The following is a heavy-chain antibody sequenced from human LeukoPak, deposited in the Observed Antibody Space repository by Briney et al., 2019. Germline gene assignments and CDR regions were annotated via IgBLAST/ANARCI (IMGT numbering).Heavy chain of an antibody. CDR3: TTDGVDFWSGYYIGNY. Sequence: GGSLRLSCAASGFTFSDIWMSWVRQAPGKGLEWVGRIKSNVDGGARDYAAPVKGRFTISRDDSKNTLYLQMSRLKTEDTGVYYCTTDGVDFWSGYYIGNYWGQGTLVGVSS. CDR2: IKSNVDGGAR. D-gene: IGHD3-3*01. V-gene: IGHV3-15*01. CDR1: GFTFSDIW. J-gene: IGHJ4*02.